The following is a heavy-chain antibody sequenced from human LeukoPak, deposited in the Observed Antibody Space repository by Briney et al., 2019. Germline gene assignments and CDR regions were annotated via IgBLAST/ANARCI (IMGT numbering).Heavy chain of an antibody. Sequence: SQTLSLTCVLSGESVSSNTAAWNWIRQSPSRGLEWLGRTYYRSKWYNDYAPSVKSRISIDPDTSKNQSSLQLNSVTPEDSAVYYCARESSGFHRWGQGTLVTVSS. CDR1: GESVSSNTAA. V-gene: IGHV6-1*01. CDR3: ARESSGFHR. CDR2: TYYRSKWYN. J-gene: IGHJ1*01.